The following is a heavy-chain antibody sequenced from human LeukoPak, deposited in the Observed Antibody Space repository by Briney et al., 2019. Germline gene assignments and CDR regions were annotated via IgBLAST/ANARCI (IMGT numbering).Heavy chain of an antibody. CDR2: ISSSGSTI. Sequence: GGSLRLSCAASGFTFSDYYMSRIRQAPGKGLEWVSYISSSGSTIYYADSVKGRFTISRDNAKNSLYLQMNSLRAEDTAVYYCARGNRAAARSYYFDYWGQGTLVTVSS. J-gene: IGHJ4*02. CDR3: ARGNRAAARSYYFDY. CDR1: GFTFSDYY. D-gene: IGHD6-13*01. V-gene: IGHV3-11*01.